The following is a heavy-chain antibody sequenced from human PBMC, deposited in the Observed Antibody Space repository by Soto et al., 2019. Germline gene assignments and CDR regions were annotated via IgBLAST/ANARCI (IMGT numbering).Heavy chain of an antibody. Sequence: ASVKVSCKTSGYTFASYAMHWVRQAPGQRLEWMGWINAGNGNTKYSQKFQGRVTITRDTSASTAYMELSSLRSEDTAVYYCAREVKLNWFDPWGQGTLVTVSS. V-gene: IGHV1-3*01. J-gene: IGHJ5*02. CDR3: AREVKLNWFDP. CDR1: GYTFASYA. CDR2: INAGNGNT.